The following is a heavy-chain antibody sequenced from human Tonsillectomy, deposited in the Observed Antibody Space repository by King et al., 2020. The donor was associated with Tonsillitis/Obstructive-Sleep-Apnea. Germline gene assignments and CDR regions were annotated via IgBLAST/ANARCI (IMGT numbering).Heavy chain of an antibody. D-gene: IGHD3-10*01. Sequence: VQLVESGAEVKKPGASVKVSCKASAYTFTGYYMNWVRQAPGQGLEWMGWSKPNSGVTKYAQKFQGRVTMTRDKSISTAYMELSRLRSDDTAIYYCASSYSGLDYWGQGTLVTVSS. CDR2: SKPNSGVT. J-gene: IGHJ4*02. V-gene: IGHV1-2*02. CDR3: ASSYSGLDY. CDR1: AYTFTGYY.